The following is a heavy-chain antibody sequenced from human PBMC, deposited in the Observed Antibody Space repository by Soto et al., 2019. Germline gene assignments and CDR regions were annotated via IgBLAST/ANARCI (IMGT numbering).Heavy chain of an antibody. Sequence: SETLSLTCTVSGGSISSSNYYWGWIRQPPGKGLEWIGSIYYSGSTYYNPSLKSRVTISVDTSKNQFSLKLSSVTAADTAVYYCARRPHYDYVWGSYRRDFDYWGQGTLVTVSS. CDR1: GGSISSSNYY. D-gene: IGHD3-16*02. V-gene: IGHV4-39*01. J-gene: IGHJ4*02. CDR2: IYYSGST. CDR3: ARRPHYDYVWGSYRRDFDY.